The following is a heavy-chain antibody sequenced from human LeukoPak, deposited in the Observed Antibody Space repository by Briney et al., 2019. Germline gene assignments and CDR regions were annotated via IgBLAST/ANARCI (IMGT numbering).Heavy chain of an antibody. Sequence: SETLSLTCTASSGSISTSNYYWGWVRQPPGKALEWIGNIFYSGSTYYSPSLKSRVTISLDTSRNQFSLKLSSVTAADTAVYYCARDAVEMATTPRYYYYYMDVWGKGTTVTVSS. V-gene: IGHV4-39*07. CDR2: IFYSGST. CDR3: ARDAVEMATTPRYYYYYMDV. D-gene: IGHD5-24*01. J-gene: IGHJ6*03. CDR1: SGSISTSNYY.